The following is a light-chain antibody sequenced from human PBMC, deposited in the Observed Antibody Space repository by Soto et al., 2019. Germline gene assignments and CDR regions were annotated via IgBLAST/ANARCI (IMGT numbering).Light chain of an antibody. CDR2: DAS. CDR1: QDISYY. Sequence: DIQMTQSPSSLSASVGDRVTITCQASQDISYYLNWYQHKPGKAPKLLIYDASKLQTGVPSRFSGSGSGTDFTLTISSLQPEDIAAYFCQQYDNLPYTFGQGTKLEIE. V-gene: IGKV1-33*01. CDR3: QQYDNLPYT. J-gene: IGKJ2*01.